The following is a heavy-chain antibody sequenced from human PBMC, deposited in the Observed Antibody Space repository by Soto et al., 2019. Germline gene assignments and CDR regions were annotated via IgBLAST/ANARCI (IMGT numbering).Heavy chain of an antibody. V-gene: IGHV3-48*03. Sequence: EVQLVESGGGLVQPGGSLRLSCAASGFTFDPYEMNWVRQAPGKGLEWVSSISSSGGTIYYADSVKGRFTISRDNAKNSLYLQMNSLRAEDTAVHYCARGRGLFADYWGQGTLVTVSS. CDR3: ARGRGLFADY. J-gene: IGHJ4*02. CDR1: GFTFDPYE. CDR2: ISSSGGTI. D-gene: IGHD5-12*01.